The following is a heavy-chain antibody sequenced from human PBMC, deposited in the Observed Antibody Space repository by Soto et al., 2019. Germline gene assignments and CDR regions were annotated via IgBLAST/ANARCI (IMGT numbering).Heavy chain of an antibody. CDR3: ARVFLLLGARDYYYYGMDV. CDR1: GFTFSSYS. CDR2: ISSSSSTI. J-gene: IGHJ6*02. V-gene: IGHV3-48*02. Sequence: GGSLRLSCAASGFTFSSYSMNWVRQAPGKGLEWVSYISSSSSTIYYADSVKGRFTISRDNAKNSLYLQMNSLRDEDTAVYYCARVFLLLGARDYYYYGMDVWGQGTTVTVSS. D-gene: IGHD3-22*01.